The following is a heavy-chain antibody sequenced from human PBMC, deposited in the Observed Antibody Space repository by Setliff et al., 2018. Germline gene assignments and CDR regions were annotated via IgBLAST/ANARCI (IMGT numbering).Heavy chain of an antibody. CDR2: INHSGST. CDR3: ARVPRFTDTRNAFDI. V-gene: IGHV4-34*01. CDR1: GGSFSGYY. J-gene: IGHJ3*02. Sequence: SETLSLTCAVYGGSFSGYYWSWIRQPPGKGLEWIGEINHSGSTNYNPSLKSRVTISVDTSKNQFSLKLSSVTAADTAVYYCARVPRFTDTRNAFDIWGQGTMVT. D-gene: IGHD5-18*01.